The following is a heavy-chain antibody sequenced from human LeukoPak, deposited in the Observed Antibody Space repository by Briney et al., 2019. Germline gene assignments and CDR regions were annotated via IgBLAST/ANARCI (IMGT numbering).Heavy chain of an antibody. CDR3: ARAGGTIVRGLDY. J-gene: IGHJ4*02. Sequence: SGGSLRLSCAASGFTFSSYAMHWVRQAPGKGLEWMAVISYDDNNKYYADSAKGRFTISGDNSKNTLYLQINSLGAEDTAVYYCARAGGTIVRGLDYWGQGTLVTVSS. CDR1: GFTFSSYA. D-gene: IGHD3-10*01. CDR2: ISYDDNNK. V-gene: IGHV3-30*04.